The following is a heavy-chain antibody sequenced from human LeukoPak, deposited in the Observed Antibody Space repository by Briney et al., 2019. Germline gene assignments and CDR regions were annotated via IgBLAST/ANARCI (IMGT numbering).Heavy chain of an antibody. Sequence: GGSLRLSCAASEFTSSDYYMTWIRQAPGKWLEWVSYISSSGSTIYYADSVKGRFTISRDNAKNSLYLQMNSLRAEDTAVYYCAKLGRNYFDYWGQGTLVTVSS. CDR2: ISSSGSTI. D-gene: IGHD3-10*01. CDR1: EFTSSDYY. J-gene: IGHJ4*02. V-gene: IGHV3-11*04. CDR3: AKLGRNYFDY.